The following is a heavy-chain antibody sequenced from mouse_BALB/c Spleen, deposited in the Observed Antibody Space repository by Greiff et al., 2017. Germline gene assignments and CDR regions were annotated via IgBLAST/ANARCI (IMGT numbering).Heavy chain of an antibody. Sequence: VQLQQSGPGLVKPAQSLSLTCTVTGYSITSDYAWNWIRQFPGNQLGWMGYISYSGSTSYNPSLKSRISITRDTSKNQFFLQLNSVTTEDTATYYCARRPDGYYAYCAMDYWGQGTSVTVSS. J-gene: IGHJ4*01. D-gene: IGHD2-3*01. CDR1: GYSITSDYA. CDR2: ISYSGST. V-gene: IGHV3-2*02. CDR3: ARRPDGYYAYCAMDY.